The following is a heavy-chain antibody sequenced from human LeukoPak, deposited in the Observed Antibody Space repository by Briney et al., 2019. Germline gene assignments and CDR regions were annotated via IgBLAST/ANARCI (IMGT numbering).Heavy chain of an antibody. CDR2: INWNGGST. CDR3: AREMEPVDVARSGWYFDL. CDR1: GFTFDDYG. Sequence: TGGSLRLSCAASGFTFDDYGMSWVRQAPGKGLEWVSGINWNGGSTGYADSVKGRFTISRDNAKNSLYLQMNSLRAEDTALYHCAREMEPVDVARSGWYFDLWGRGTLVTVSS. J-gene: IGHJ2*01. V-gene: IGHV3-20*01. D-gene: IGHD3-10*01.